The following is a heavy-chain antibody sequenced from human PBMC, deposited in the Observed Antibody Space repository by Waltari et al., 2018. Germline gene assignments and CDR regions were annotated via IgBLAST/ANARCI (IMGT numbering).Heavy chain of an antibody. CDR3: SYICGSGLYGMDV. D-gene: IGHD3-10*01. CDR2: VYHNDDK. V-gene: IGHV2-5*01. CDR1: GFSLNTNGVG. Sequence: QITLKESGPTLVQPTQTLTLTGTFAGFSLNTNGVGVGWIRQPPGKALEWLALVYHNDDKRYSSSLKSRLSITKATSKNKVVLTMANMDPVDTATYYCSYICGSGLYGMDVWGQGTTVTVSS. J-gene: IGHJ6*02.